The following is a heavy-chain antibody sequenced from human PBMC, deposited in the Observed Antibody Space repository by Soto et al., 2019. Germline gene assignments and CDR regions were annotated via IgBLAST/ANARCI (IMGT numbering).Heavy chain of an antibody. CDR3: ARGSRLRPGDYYGMDV. CDR2: TYYRSKWYN. V-gene: IGHV6-1*01. D-gene: IGHD6-25*01. Sequence: SQTLSLTCAISGDSVSSNSAAWDWIRQSPSRGLEWLGRTYYRSKWYNDYAVSVKSRITINPDTSKNQFSLQLNSVTPEDTAVYYCARGSRLRPGDYYGMDVWGQGTTVTVSS. J-gene: IGHJ6*02. CDR1: GDSVSSNSAA.